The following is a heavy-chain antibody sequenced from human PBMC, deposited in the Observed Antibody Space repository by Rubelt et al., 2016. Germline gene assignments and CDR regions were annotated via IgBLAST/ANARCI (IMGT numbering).Heavy chain of an antibody. J-gene: IGHJ4*02. CDR2: IIPIFGTA. CDR3: ARRQQLGPFDY. V-gene: IGHV1-69*01. D-gene: IGHD6-13*01. CDR1: GGTFRSYA. Sequence: QVQLVQSGAEVKKPGSSVMVSCKASGGTFRSYAISWVRQAPGQGLEWMGGIIPIFGTATYAQKFQGRVTIIADESTSTSYMERSSLRSEDTAVYYCARRQQLGPFDYWGQGTLVTVSS.